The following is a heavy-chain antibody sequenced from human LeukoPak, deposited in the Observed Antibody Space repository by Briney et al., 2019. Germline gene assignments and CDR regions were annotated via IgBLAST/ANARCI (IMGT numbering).Heavy chain of an antibody. J-gene: IGHJ4*02. CDR3: ARDRVYSYGYAFDY. Sequence: GGSLRLSCAASGFTFSSYGMTWVRQAPGKGLEWVSYISSSSSTVYYADSVKGRFTISRDNSKNTLYLQMNSLRAEDTAVYYCARDRVYSYGYAFDYWGQGTLVTVSS. V-gene: IGHV3-48*01. CDR2: ISSSSSTV. CDR1: GFTFSSYG. D-gene: IGHD5-18*01.